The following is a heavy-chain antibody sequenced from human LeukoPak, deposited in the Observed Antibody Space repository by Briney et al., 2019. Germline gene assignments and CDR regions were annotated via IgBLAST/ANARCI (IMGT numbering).Heavy chain of an antibody. V-gene: IGHV3-48*02. CDR1: GFTFSSYN. CDR3: ARDRGYSNSWYYFDY. CDR2: ISSTSSTI. D-gene: IGHD6-13*01. J-gene: IGHJ4*02. Sequence: PGGSLRLSCAASGFTFSSYNMNWIRQAPGKGLEWVSYISSTSSTIYYADSVKGRFTISRDNAKNSLYLQMNSLRDEDTAVYYCARDRGYSNSWYYFDYWGRGTLVTVSS.